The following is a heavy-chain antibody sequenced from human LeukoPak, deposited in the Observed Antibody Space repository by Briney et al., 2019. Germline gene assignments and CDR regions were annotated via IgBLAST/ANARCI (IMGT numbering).Heavy chain of an antibody. CDR2: IYYSGST. V-gene: IGHV4-39*01. Sequence: SETLSLTCTVSGGSISSSSYYWGWVRQPPGKGLEWLGSIYYSGSTYYNPSLKSRVTISVDTSKNQFSLKLSSVTAADTAVYYCARPYYYDSSGYFDPWGQGTLVTVSS. CDR3: ARPYYYDSSGYFDP. CDR1: GGSISSSSYY. D-gene: IGHD3-22*01. J-gene: IGHJ5*02.